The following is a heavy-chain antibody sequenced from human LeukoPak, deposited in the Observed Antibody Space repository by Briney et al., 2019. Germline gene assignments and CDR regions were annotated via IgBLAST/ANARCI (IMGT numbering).Heavy chain of an antibody. CDR1: GFTFSSYA. D-gene: IGHD4-17*01. CDR2: ISGSGATT. CDR3: ARDGQDYGDYFWYFDY. Sequence: GGSLRLSCAASGFTFSSYAMTWVHQAPGQGLEWVAAISGSGATTYYAASAKGRFTISRDNSKNTLYLQMNSLRAEDTAVYYCARDGQDYGDYFWYFDYWGQGTLVTVSS. J-gene: IGHJ4*02. V-gene: IGHV3-23*01.